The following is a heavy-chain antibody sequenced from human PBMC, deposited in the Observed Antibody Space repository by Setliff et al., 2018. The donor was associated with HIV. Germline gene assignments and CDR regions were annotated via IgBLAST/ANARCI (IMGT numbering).Heavy chain of an antibody. J-gene: IGHJ3*02. CDR2: INAGTGNI. Sequence: ASVKVSCKASGFAFTDYSIHWVCQAPGQRLEWMGWINAGTGNIRHSQRFQDRLTMTGDTSATTAYMELSSLRSEDTAVYYCARDAPTRSVREKGLDMWGQGTLVTVSS. D-gene: IGHD2-15*01. CDR1: GFAFTDYS. CDR3: ARDAPTRSVREKGLDM. V-gene: IGHV1-3*01.